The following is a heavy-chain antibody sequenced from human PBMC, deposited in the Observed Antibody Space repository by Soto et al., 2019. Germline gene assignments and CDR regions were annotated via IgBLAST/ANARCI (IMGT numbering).Heavy chain of an antibody. J-gene: IGHJ6*02. CDR2: INHSGST. V-gene: IGHV4-34*01. CDR3: ARNKRTNTIFGVVTSRYYYYNGMDV. CDR1: GGSFSGYY. D-gene: IGHD3-3*01. Sequence: SETLSLTCAVYGGSFSGYYWSWIRQPPGKGLEWIGEINHSGSTNYNPSLKSRVTISVDTSKNQFSLKLSSVTAADTAVYYCARNKRTNTIFGVVTSRYYYYNGMDVWGQGTTVTVSS.